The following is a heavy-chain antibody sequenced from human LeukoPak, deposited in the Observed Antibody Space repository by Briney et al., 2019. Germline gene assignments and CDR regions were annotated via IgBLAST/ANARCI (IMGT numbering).Heavy chain of an antibody. D-gene: IGHD3-3*01. J-gene: IGHJ4*02. CDR1: GYRFTSYS. V-gene: IGHV5-51*01. Sequence: GESLKISCKGSGYRFTSYSFGWVRQLPGKGLGWMGIINPGDADTRYSPSFQGQVTISADKSISTAYLQWSSLKASDTAMYYCARLDEGEWLGYWGQGTLVTVSS. CDR3: ARLDEGEWLGY. CDR2: INPGDADT.